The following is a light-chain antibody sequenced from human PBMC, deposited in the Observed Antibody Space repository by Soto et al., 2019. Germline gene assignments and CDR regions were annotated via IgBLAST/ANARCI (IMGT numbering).Light chain of an antibody. CDR1: QGISSS. CDR3: QQANSFPLI. J-gene: IGKJ4*01. Sequence: IQITQSPSSVSPSVGDRVPITCRARQGISSSLACYQQKPGKAPNLLIYAASSLQGGVPSRFSGSGSGTDFTLTISSLQPKDFATSYCQQANSFPLIFGGGTTVEIQ. CDR2: AAS. V-gene: IGKV1D-12*01.